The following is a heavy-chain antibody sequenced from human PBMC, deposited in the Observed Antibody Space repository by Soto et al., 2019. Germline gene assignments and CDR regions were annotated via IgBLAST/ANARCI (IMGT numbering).Heavy chain of an antibody. Sequence: QVQLVESGGGVVQLGTSLRLSCAASGFTFSAYGLHWVRQAPGKGLDWVAIIWYDGSRTHYAESVKGRFTISRDNSKNPLFLQMNSLRIEDTAVYYGAREEICVAGSTYDYWGQGTLVTVSS. CDR2: IWYDGSRT. J-gene: IGHJ4*02. V-gene: IGHV3-33*01. D-gene: IGHD6-19*01. CDR1: GFTFSAYG. CDR3: AREEICVAGSTYDY.